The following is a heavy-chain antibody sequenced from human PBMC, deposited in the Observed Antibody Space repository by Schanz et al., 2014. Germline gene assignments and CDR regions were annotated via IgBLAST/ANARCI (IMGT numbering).Heavy chain of an antibody. V-gene: IGHV3-23*01. D-gene: IGHD2-2*01. CDR2: ISGGGGTR. Sequence: EEQLLQSGGGLVQPGGSLRLSCAASGFTFGSYGMSWVRQGPGKGLEWVSGISGGGGTRNYADSVKGRFTVFRDNSKRTLDLEINDPRAEDTAVYYCAKDSCSSTNCYGYGMDVWGQGSTVTVSS. CDR1: GFTFGSYG. J-gene: IGHJ6*02. CDR3: AKDSCSSTNCYGYGMDV.